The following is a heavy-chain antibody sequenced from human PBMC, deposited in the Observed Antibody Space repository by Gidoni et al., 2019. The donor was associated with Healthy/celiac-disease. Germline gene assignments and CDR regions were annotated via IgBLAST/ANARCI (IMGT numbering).Heavy chain of an antibody. Sequence: QLQLQESGPGLVKPSETLSLTCTVSGGSISSSSYYWGWIRQPPGKGLEWIGLTYYSGSTYYNPSLKKRVTISVDTSKNQFSLERSAVTAAKTAVYSGAGRGGGGSYRNPRFDYWGQGTLVTVSS. CDR2: TYYSGST. J-gene: IGHJ4*02. CDR1: GGSISSSSYY. V-gene: IGHV4-39*01. D-gene: IGHD3-16*02. CDR3: AGRGGGGSYRNPRFDY.